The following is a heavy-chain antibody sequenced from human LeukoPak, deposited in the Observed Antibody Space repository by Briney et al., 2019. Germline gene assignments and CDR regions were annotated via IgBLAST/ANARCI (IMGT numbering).Heavy chain of an antibody. V-gene: IGHV4-31*03. CDR2: IYYSGST. J-gene: IGHJ2*01. CDR1: GGSISSGGYY. D-gene: IGHD1-14*01. CDR3: ARELSRTHRYFDL. Sequence: SETLSLTCTVSGGSISSGGYYWSWIRQHPGKGLEWIGYIYYSGSTYYNPSLKSRVTISVDTSKNQFSLKLSSVTAADTAVYYCARELSRTHRYFDLWGRGTLVTVSS.